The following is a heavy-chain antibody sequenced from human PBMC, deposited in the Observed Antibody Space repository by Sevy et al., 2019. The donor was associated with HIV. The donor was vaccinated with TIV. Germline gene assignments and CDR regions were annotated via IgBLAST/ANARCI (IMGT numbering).Heavy chain of an antibody. Sequence: GGSLRLSCVASGFTFSDSWMTWVRQAPGKGLERIAFINEDGSRLGYVDSVRGRFTISRENTKNSLYLQMNSLRAEDTAVYFCARDRAYSALDYWGQRTLVTDSS. J-gene: IGHJ4*02. D-gene: IGHD5-18*01. CDR3: ARDRAYSALDY. V-gene: IGHV3-7*01. CDR2: INEDGSRL. CDR1: GFTFSDSW.